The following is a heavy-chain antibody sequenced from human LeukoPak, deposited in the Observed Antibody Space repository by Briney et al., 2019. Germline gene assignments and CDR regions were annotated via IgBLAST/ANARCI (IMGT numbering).Heavy chain of an antibody. D-gene: IGHD3-16*02. Sequence: GASVKVSCKASGYTATTYGISWVRQAPGQGLEWMGWISAYNGNTNYAQKLQGRVTMTTDTSTSTAHMELRSLRSDDTAVYYCAIRRSKRYKPFDYWGQGTLVTVSS. CDR1: GYTATTYG. J-gene: IGHJ4*02. CDR2: ISAYNGNT. CDR3: AIRRSKRYKPFDY. V-gene: IGHV1-18*01.